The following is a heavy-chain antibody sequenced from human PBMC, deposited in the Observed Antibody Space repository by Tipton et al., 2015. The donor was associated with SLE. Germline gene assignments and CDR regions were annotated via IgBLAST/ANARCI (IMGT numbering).Heavy chain of an antibody. Sequence: TLSLTCTVSGDSISTGTYYWSWIRQPPGKGLEWIGYIYYSGGRYYRPSLESRVTISRDTSQMQFSLRLTSVTAADTAVYYCAAGTFSGVYPFDYWGQGILVTVSS. D-gene: IGHD2-8*01. CDR2: IYYSGGR. V-gene: IGHV4-31*03. J-gene: IGHJ4*02. CDR3: AAGTFSGVYPFDY. CDR1: GDSISTGTYY.